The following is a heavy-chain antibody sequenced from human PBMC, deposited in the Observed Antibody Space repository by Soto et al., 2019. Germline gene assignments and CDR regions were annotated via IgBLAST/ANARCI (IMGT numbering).Heavy chain of an antibody. J-gene: IGHJ6*03. CDR1: GFTFSSYG. CDR2: IWYDGSNK. D-gene: IGHD2-15*01. V-gene: IGHV3-33*01. CDR3: ARDGGGYCSGGSCYSRSRRYYYYMDV. Sequence: GGSLRLSCAASGFTFSSYGMHWVRQAPGKGLEWVAVIWYDGSNKYYADSVKGRFTISRDNSKNTLYLQMNSLRAEDTAVYYCARDGGGYCSGGSCYSRSRRYYYYMDVWGKGTTVTVSS.